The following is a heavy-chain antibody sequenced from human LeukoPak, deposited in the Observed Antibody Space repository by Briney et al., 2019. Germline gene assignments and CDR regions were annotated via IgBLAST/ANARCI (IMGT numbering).Heavy chain of an antibody. CDR2: ISSSSSYI. V-gene: IGHV3-21*01. CDR3: ARVTVNEVYYYGMDV. J-gene: IGHJ6*02. CDR1: GFTFSSYS. D-gene: IGHD4-17*01. Sequence: GGSLRLSCAASGFTFSSYSMIWVRQAPGKGLEWVSSISSSSSYIYYADSVKGRFTISRDNAKNSLYLQMNSLRAEDTAVYYCARVTVNEVYYYGMDVWGQGTTVTVSS.